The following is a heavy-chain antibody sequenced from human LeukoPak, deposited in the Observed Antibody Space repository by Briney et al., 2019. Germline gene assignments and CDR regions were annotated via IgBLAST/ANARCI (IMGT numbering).Heavy chain of an antibody. D-gene: IGHD3-22*01. J-gene: IGHJ5*02. V-gene: IGHV5-51*01. CDR3: ARQNYFDSSGYYYASWWFDP. Sequence: GESLKISCKVSGYSFTSYWIGWVRQMPGKGLEWMGIIYPGDSDTRYSPSFQGQVTISADKSISTTYLQWSSLKASDTAMYYCARQNYFDSSGYYYASWWFDPWGQGTLVTVSS. CDR2: IYPGDSDT. CDR1: GYSFTSYW.